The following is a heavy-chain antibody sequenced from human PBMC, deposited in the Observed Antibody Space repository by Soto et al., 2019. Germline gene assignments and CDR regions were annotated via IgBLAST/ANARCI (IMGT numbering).Heavy chain of an antibody. CDR2: IWYDGSNK. CDR3: ARESLTVTIFDY. J-gene: IGHJ4*02. D-gene: IGHD4-4*01. CDR1: GFTFSSYG. V-gene: IGHV3-33*01. Sequence: GGSLRLSCAASGFTFSSYGMHWVRQAPGKGLEWVAVIWYDGSNKYYADSVKGRFTISRDNSKNTLYLQMNSLRAEDTAVYYCARESLTVTIFDYWGQGTLVTVSS.